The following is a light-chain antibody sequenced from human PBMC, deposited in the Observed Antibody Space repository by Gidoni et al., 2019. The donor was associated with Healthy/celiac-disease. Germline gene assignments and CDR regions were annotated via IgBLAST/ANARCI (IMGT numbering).Light chain of an antibody. Sequence: DIQMTQSPSTLSASVGDRVTITCRASQSISSWLAWYQQKPGKAPKLLIYKASSLESGVPSRFSGRGSGTEFTLTIRSLQPDDFATYYCQQYNSYSRFGQXTKLEIK. J-gene: IGKJ2*03. CDR3: QQYNSYSR. CDR1: QSISSW. V-gene: IGKV1-5*03. CDR2: KAS.